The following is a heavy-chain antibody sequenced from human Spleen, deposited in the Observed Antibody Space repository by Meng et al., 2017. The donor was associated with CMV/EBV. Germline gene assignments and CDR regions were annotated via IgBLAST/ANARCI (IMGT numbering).Heavy chain of an antibody. D-gene: IGHD1-26*01. Sequence: GESLKISCTASGFIFSSYGMSWVRQAPGKGLEWVSAISGSGGSTYYADSVKGRFTISRDNSKNTLYLQMNSLRAEDTAVYYCAKDRIVGASYYFDYWGQGTLVTVSS. V-gene: IGHV3-23*01. CDR1: GFIFSSYG. CDR3: AKDRIVGASYYFDY. CDR2: ISGSGGST. J-gene: IGHJ4*02.